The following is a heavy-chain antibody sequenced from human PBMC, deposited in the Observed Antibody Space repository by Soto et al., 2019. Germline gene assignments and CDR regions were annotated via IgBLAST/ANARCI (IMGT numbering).Heavy chain of an antibody. Sequence: EVQLLESGGGLVQPGGSLRLSCSASGFIFSNYAMSWVRQAPGKGLEWVSSTSGGGGGTHYADSVKGRFTISRDNSKNTLHLQMNRLRAEDTAVYHCAKGSHYDILTAYHAFDFWGQGTLVTVSS. CDR1: GFIFSNYA. CDR2: TSGGGGGT. D-gene: IGHD3-9*01. J-gene: IGHJ4*02. V-gene: IGHV3-23*01. CDR3: AKGSHYDILTAYHAFDF.